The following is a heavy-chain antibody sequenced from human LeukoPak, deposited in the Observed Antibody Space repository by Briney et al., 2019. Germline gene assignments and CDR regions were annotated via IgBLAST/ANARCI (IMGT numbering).Heavy chain of an antibody. Sequence: GGSLRLSCAASGNYWMHWVRQAPGKGLVWVSHINSDGSWTSYADSVKGRFTISRDNAKNSLYLQMNSLRAEDTAVYYCARDDVQQLVTFDYWGQGTLVTVSS. V-gene: IGHV3-74*01. J-gene: IGHJ4*02. CDR1: GNYW. D-gene: IGHD6-13*01. CDR2: INSDGSWT. CDR3: ARDDVQQLVTFDY.